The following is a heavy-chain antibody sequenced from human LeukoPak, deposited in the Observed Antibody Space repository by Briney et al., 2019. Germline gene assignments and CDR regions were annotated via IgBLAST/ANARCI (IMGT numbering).Heavy chain of an antibody. CDR3: ARYDYYDSSGYKIAEYFQH. V-gene: IGHV3-30*04. D-gene: IGHD3-22*01. Sequence: PGRSLRLSCAASGFTFSNYAMQWVRQAPGKGLEWVAVISYDGSNKYYADSVKGRFTISRDNSKNTLYLQMNSLRAEDTAVYYCARYDYYDSSGYKIAEYFQHWGQGTLVTVSS. J-gene: IGHJ1*01. CDR1: GFTFSNYA. CDR2: ISYDGSNK.